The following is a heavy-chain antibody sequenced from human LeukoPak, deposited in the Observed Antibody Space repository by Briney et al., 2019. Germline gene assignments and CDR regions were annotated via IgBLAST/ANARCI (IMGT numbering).Heavy chain of an antibody. J-gene: IGHJ1*01. D-gene: IGHD6-6*01. CDR2: VYYTGST. CDR1: GGSISNYY. CDR3: ARVQYGSSSLYFQH. Sequence: SETLSLTCTVSGGSISNYYWSWIRQPPGKGLEWIGYVYYTGSTSYNPSLKSRVTISGDTSENQFSLKLSSVTAADTAVYYCARVQYGSSSLYFQHWGQGTLVTVSS. V-gene: IGHV4-59*08.